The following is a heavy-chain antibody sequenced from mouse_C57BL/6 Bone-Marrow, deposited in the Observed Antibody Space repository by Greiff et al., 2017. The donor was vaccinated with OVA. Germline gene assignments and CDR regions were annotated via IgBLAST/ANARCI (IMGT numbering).Heavy chain of an antibody. CDR2: INSDGGST. D-gene: IGHD2-5*01. CDR3: ARVSNFYAMDY. J-gene: IGHJ4*01. V-gene: IGHV5-2*01. CDR1: EYAFPSHD. Sequence: EVKLQESGGGLVQPGESLKLSCESNEYAFPSHDMSWVRKTPEKRLELVAAINSDGGSTSYPDTMERRFIISRDNTKKTLYLQMSSLRSEDTALYYCARVSNFYAMDYWGQGTSVTVSS.